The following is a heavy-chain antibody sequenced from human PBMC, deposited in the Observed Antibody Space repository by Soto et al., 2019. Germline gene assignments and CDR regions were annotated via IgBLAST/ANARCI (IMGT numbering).Heavy chain of an antibody. Sequence: SESLSLTCTVSGGSICSGGYYWSWIRQHPGKGLEWIGYIYYSGTTYYNPSLKSRVAISVDTSKDQFSLNLSSVTAADTAVYYCARSDGYNFDYWGQGTLVTVSS. CDR1: GGSICSGGYY. J-gene: IGHJ4*02. CDR2: IYYSGTT. D-gene: IGHD5-12*01. CDR3: ARSDGYNFDY. V-gene: IGHV4-31*03.